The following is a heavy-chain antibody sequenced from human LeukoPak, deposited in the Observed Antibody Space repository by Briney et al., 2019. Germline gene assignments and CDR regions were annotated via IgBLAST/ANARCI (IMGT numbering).Heavy chain of an antibody. CDR2: ISYDGSNE. V-gene: IGHV3-30-3*01. D-gene: IGHD2-21*01. J-gene: IGHJ4*02. CDR3: ARDYSDY. Sequence: GGSLRLSCAASGFTFSSYAMHWVRQAPGKGLEWVAVISYDGSNEYYADSVKGRFTISRDNSKNTLYLQMNSLRAEDTAVYYCARDYSDYWGQGTLVTVSS. CDR1: GFTFSSYA.